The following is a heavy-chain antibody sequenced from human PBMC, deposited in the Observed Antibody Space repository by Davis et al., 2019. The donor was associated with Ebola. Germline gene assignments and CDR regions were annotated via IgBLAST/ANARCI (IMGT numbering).Heavy chain of an antibody. CDR1: GFTFSSYA. D-gene: IGHD3-22*01. Sequence: PGGSLRLSCAASGFTFSSYAMSWVRQAPGKGLEWVSAISGSGGSTYYADSVKGRFTISRDNSKNTLYLQMNSLRAEDTAVYYCAKETHDSSGYYYVYRDMGSPPWGQGTLVTVSS. J-gene: IGHJ5*02. CDR3: AKETHDSSGYYYVYRDMGSPP. CDR2: ISGSGGST. V-gene: IGHV3-23*01.